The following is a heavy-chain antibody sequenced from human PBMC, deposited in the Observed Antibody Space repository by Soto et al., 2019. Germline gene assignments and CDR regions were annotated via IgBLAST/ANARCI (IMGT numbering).Heavy chain of an antibody. J-gene: IGHJ4*02. V-gene: IGHV1-46*01. Sequence: QVQLVQSGAEVKKPGASVKVSCKASGYTFITHYRHWVRQAPGQGLERMGIINPSGGSPTYALKFQGRVPLTRDTAPITVYMELSSLRFEDTAVYYCAREYSSSLDYWGQGTLVTVSS. CDR2: INPSGGSP. D-gene: IGHD6-13*01. CDR3: AREYSSSLDY. CDR1: GYTFITHY.